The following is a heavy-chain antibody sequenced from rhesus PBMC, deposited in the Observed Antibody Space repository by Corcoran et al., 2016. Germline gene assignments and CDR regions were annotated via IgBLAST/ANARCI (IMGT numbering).Heavy chain of an antibody. CDR1: GYTFTSFY. Sequence: QVQLVQSGSEITQPGASVKLSCQASGYTFTSFYMHLVRQAPGQGLAWIGLISPYNANKGYAQNFKGRVTITTDTSTSTGYMELSSLRSEDTAVYYCTREHSNYHDYWGQGVLVTVSS. V-gene: IGHV1-180*01. D-gene: IGHD4-23*01. CDR2: ISPYNANK. CDR3: TREHSNYHDY. J-gene: IGHJ4*01.